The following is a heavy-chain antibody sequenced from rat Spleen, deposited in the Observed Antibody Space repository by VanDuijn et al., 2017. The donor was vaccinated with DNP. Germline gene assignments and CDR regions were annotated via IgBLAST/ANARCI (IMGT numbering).Heavy chain of an antibody. Sequence: EVKLVESGGGLVQPGRSLKLSCVASGFNFNDNWMGWVRQAPGKGLEWVGEINKESGTIIYSPSLKDKFAISRDNAQNTLYLQMNKLGSEDTAIYHCAKGPNYGGYSDYFDYWGQGVMVTVSS. J-gene: IGHJ2*01. V-gene: IGHV4-2*01. CDR2: INKESGTI. CDR3: AKGPNYGGYSDYFDY. D-gene: IGHD1-11*01. CDR1: GFNFNDNW.